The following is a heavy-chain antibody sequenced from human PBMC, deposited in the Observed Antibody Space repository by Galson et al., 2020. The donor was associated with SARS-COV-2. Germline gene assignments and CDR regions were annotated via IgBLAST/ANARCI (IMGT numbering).Heavy chain of an antibody. CDR1: GFTFSSYA. J-gene: IGHJ4*02. CDR2: ISYNGGTK. D-gene: IGHD2-8*01. V-gene: IGHV3-30*04. Sequence: GESLKISCAVSGFTFSSYAMHWVRQAPGKGLEWVAVISYNGGTKNYADSVTGRFTISRDNSKNTLSLQMNSLRAEDTAVYYCARDLHTGGHYANTVSHYWGQGTLVTVSS. CDR3: ARDLHTGGHYANTVSHY.